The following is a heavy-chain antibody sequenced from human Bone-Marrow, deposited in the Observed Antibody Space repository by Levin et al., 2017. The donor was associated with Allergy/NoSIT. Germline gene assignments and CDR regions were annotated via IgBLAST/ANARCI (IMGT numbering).Heavy chain of an antibody. D-gene: IGHD3-22*01. CDR3: ARETTYYFDTGGDLRAGWYFDL. V-gene: IGHV3-48*01. J-gene: IGHJ2*01. Sequence: ESLKISCAASGFSFNTYNMHWVRQAPGKGLECISYISSGSGTSDYADSVKGRFTISRDNANNSMYLQMNSLRAEDTAVYYCARETTYYFDTGGDLRAGWYFDLWGRGTLVTVSS. CDR2: ISSGSGTS. CDR1: GFSFNTYN.